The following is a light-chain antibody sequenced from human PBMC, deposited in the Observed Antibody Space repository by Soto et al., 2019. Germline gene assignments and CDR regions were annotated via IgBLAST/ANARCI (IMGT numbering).Light chain of an antibody. Sequence: QSVLTQPPSVSGAPGQRVTISCTGSSSNIGAGYDVNWYQHLPRTAPKLLIYGSSNRPSGVPDRFSGSKSGTSASLAITGLQAEDEADYYCQSYDNSLSVYVFGTGTKVTVL. V-gene: IGLV1-40*01. J-gene: IGLJ1*01. CDR2: GSS. CDR3: QSYDNSLSVYV. CDR1: SSNIGAGYD.